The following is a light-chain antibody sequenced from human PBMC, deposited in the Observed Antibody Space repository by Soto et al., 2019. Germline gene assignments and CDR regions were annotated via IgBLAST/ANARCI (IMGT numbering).Light chain of an antibody. V-gene: IGKV1-5*01. CDR2: DAS. CDR1: QSISSY. J-gene: IGKJ1*01. CDR3: QQYNPYSPWT. Sequence: DIQMTQSPSSLSASVGYRVTITCRASQSISSYLNWYQQKPGKAPKLLIYDASNLESGVPSRFSGSGSGTEFTLTISSLQPDDFATYYCQQYNPYSPWTFGQGTKVGI.